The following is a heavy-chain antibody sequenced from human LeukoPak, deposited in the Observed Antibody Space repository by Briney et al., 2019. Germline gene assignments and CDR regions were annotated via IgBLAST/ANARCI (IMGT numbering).Heavy chain of an antibody. V-gene: IGHV3-64D*06. CDR1: GFTFSSYA. J-gene: IGHJ4*02. CDR2: ISSNGGST. CDR3: VKDDFGPADY. Sequence: PGGSLKLSCAASGFTFSSYAMHWVRQAPGKGLEYVSAISSNGGSTYCADSVKGRFTISRDNSKNTLYLQMSSLRAEDTAVYYCVKDDFGPADYWGQGTLVTVSS. D-gene: IGHD3-16*01.